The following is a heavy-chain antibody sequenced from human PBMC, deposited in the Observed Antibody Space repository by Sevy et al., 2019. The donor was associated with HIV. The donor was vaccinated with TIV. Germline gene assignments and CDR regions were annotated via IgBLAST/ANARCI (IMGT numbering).Heavy chain of an antibody. CDR2: IRHDGSTK. CDR3: AKGLGMVQGALLSDDI. J-gene: IGHJ3*02. V-gene: IGHV3-30*02. CDR1: GFSFNSYG. D-gene: IGHD3-10*01. Sequence: GGSLRLSCVASGFSFNSYGMHWVRQAPGKGLEWVAFIRHDGSTKYYVDSAKGRFTISRDNSKNTLYLQMNSLRAEDTVVYYCAKGLGMVQGALLSDDIWGQGTMVTVSS.